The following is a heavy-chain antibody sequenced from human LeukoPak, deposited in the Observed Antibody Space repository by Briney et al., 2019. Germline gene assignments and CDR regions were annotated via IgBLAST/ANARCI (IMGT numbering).Heavy chain of an antibody. CDR1: GFTFSNAW. V-gene: IGHV3-15*01. CDR3: TRYYFYFYGMDV. CDR2: IKSKTDGGTT. Sequence: AGSLRLSCAASGFTFSNAWMSWVRQAPGKGLDWVGRIKSKTDGGTTDFAAPAKGRFIISRDDSKNTLYLQMNSLETEDTAVYYCTRYYFYFYGMDVWGQGTTVPVSS. J-gene: IGHJ6*02.